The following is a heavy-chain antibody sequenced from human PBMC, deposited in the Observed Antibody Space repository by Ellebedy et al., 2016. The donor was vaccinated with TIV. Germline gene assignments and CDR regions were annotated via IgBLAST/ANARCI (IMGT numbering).Heavy chain of an antibody. D-gene: IGHD6-13*01. CDR2: ISAYNGNT. V-gene: IGHV1-18*01. Sequence: ASVKVSCXASGYTFTSYGISWVRQAPGQGLEWMGWISAYNGNTNYAQKLQGRVTMTTDTSTSTAYMELRSLRSDDTAVYYCARVLGSSWFLGWFDPWGHGTLVTVSS. CDR3: ARVLGSSWFLGWFDP. J-gene: IGHJ5*02. CDR1: GYTFTSYG.